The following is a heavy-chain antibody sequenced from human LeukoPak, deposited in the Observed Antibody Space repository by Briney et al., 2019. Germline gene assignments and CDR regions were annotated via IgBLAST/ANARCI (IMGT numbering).Heavy chain of an antibody. CDR3: ARGRGPAYCGGDCHRHFDY. D-gene: IGHD2-21*02. V-gene: IGHV4-30-4*07. CDR1: GGSISSGGYS. CDR2: IYNSGST. Sequence: SETLSLTCAVSGGSISSGGYSWNWIRQPPGKGLEWIGCIYNSGSTSYNPSLKSRVTMSVDTSKNQFSLKLSSVTAADTAVYYCARGRGPAYCGGDCHRHFDYWGQGTLVTVSS. J-gene: IGHJ4*02.